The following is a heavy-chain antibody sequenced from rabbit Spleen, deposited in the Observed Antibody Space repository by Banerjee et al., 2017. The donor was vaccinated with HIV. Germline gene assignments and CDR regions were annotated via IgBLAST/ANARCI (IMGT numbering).Heavy chain of an antibody. J-gene: IGHJ4*01. CDR2: ITYGDTT. Sequence: QEQLVESGGGLVQPEGSLTLTCTASGFSFSSSYYMFWVRQAPGKGLEYIGYITYGDTTSYASWAKGRFTISKTSTTMTLQMTSLTAADTATYFCVRQYISGRSYYFNLWGPGTLVTVS. V-gene: IGHV1S45*01. CDR1: GFSFSSSYY. CDR3: VRQYISGRSYYFNL. D-gene: IGHD7-1*01.